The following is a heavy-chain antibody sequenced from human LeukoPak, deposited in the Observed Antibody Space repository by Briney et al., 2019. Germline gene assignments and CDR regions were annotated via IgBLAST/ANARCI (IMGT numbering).Heavy chain of an antibody. V-gene: IGHV4-59*08. CDR1: GGSISSYY. Sequence: SETLSLTCTVSGGSISSYYWSWIRQPPGKGLEWIGYIYYSGSTNYNPSPKSRVTISVDTSKNQFSLKLSSVTAADTAVYYCASKYSSGWYYFDYWGQGTLVTVSS. CDR2: IYYSGST. CDR3: ASKYSSGWYYFDY. J-gene: IGHJ4*02. D-gene: IGHD6-19*01.